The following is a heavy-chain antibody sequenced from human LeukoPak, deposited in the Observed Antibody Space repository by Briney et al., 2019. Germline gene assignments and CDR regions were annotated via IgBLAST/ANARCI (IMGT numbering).Heavy chain of an antibody. V-gene: IGHV4-39*07. CDR2: IYYSGST. D-gene: IGHD3-3*01. CDR1: GGSISSSSYY. Sequence: TSETLSLTCTVSGGSISSSSYYWGWIRQPPGKGLEWIGSIYYSGSTYYNPSLKSRVTISVDTSKNQFSLKLSSVTAADTAVYYCARESPTYYDFWSGYYTLAYGSFYFDYWGQGTLVTVSS. CDR3: ARESPTYYDFWSGYYTLAYGSFYFDY. J-gene: IGHJ4*02.